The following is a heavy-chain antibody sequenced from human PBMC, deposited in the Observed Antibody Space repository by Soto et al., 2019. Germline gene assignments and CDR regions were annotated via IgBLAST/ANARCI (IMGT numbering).Heavy chain of an antibody. D-gene: IGHD6-13*01. J-gene: IGHJ6*02. Sequence: EVQLVQSGAEVKKPGESLRISCKGSGYSFTSYWISWVRQMPGKGLEWMGRIDPSDSYTNYSPSFQGHVTISADKSISTTYLQWSSLKASDTAMYYCARHALIAAAGQHGMDVWGQGTTVTVSS. CDR2: IDPSDSYT. CDR1: GYSFTSYW. V-gene: IGHV5-10-1*03. CDR3: ARHALIAAAGQHGMDV.